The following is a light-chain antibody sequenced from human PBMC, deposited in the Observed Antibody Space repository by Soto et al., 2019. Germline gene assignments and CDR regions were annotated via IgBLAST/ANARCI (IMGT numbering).Light chain of an antibody. J-gene: IGKJ2*01. Sequence: EVVLTQSPGTLSLSPGDRATLSCRASQSVSSTYLGWYQQKPGQAPRLLIYGASNRATGIPDRFSGSGSGTDFTLTISRLQPEDFALYYCQHYFNWPYTFGQGTKVDIK. CDR1: QSVSSTY. CDR3: QHYFNWPYT. V-gene: IGKV3-20*01. CDR2: GAS.